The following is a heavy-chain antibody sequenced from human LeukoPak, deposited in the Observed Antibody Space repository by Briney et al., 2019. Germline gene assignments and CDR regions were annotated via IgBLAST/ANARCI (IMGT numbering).Heavy chain of an antibody. CDR3: AKALEDFWTGYSLDY. V-gene: IGHV3-30*02. Sequence: GGSLRLSCVASGFTFSNYGMHWVRQAPCKGLEWVAFIRYDGSDEDFADSVKGRFTISRDNSKNTLYLQMNSLRVEDTAVYYCAKALEDFWTGYSLDYWGQGTLVTVSS. CDR2: IRYDGSDE. D-gene: IGHD3/OR15-3a*01. J-gene: IGHJ4*02. CDR1: GFTFSNYG.